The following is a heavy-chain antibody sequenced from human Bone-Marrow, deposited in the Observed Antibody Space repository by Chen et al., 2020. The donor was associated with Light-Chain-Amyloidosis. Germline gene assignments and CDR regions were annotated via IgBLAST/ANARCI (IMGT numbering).Heavy chain of an antibody. CDR3: ARGAVGGTTGV. CDR1: GNSISRGYF. D-gene: IGHD1-26*01. CDR2: FYHGGSP. Sequence: QVLLQQSGPGLVKPSETLSLICAVSGNSISRGYFWGWIRQPPGKGLEWIGVLDFYHGGSPYYSPSLRSRVTITAGTAKNRFSLNLTTVTAADTATYYCARGAVGGTTGVWGQGTLVTVSS. V-gene: IGHV4-38-2*01. J-gene: IGHJ4*02.